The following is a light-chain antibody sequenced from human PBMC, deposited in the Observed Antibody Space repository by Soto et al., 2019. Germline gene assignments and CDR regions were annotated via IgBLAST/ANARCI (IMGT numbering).Light chain of an antibody. CDR1: SSDVGGYNY. V-gene: IGLV2-11*01. CDR2: AVI. J-gene: IGLJ1*01. CDR3: CSYAGSYTYG. Sequence: ALTQPRSVSGSPGQSVTISCTGTSSDVGGYNYVSWYQQHPGKAPKLMIYAVIERPSGVPHRFSGSKSGTTASLTISGLQAEDEADYYCCSYAGSYTYGFGSGTKVTV.